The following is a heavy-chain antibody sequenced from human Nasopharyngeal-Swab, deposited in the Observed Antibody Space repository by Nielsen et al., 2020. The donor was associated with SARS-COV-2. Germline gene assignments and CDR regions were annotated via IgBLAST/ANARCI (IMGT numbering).Heavy chain of an antibody. J-gene: IGHJ5*01. V-gene: IGHV1-18*01. D-gene: IGHD1-26*01. CDR2: ISTDIGNT. CDR3: ARDRTTGSYDS. Sequence: ASVKVSCKASGYTFTNYPISWVRRAPGQGLEWMGWISTDIGNTNYAQKVQGRVTMTTDTSTSTVYMEVRSLRSDDTAVYYCARDRTTGSYDSWGQGTLVTVSS. CDR1: GYTFTNYP.